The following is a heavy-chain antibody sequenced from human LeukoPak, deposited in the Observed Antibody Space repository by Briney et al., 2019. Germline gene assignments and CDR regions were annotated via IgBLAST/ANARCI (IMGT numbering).Heavy chain of an antibody. Sequence: SETLSLTCTVSGGSISSSNWWSWVRQPPGKGLEWIGEIYHSGSTNYNPSLKSRVTISVDKSKNQFSLKLSSVTAADTAVYYCARLEPAAANFYYYYYMDVWGKGTTVTVSS. J-gene: IGHJ6*03. V-gene: IGHV4-4*02. CDR1: GGSISSSNW. D-gene: IGHD2-2*01. CDR3: ARLEPAAANFYYYYYMDV. CDR2: IYHSGST.